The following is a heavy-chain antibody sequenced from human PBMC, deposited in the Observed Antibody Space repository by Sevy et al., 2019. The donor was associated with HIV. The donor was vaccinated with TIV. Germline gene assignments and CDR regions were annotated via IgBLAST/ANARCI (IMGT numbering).Heavy chain of an antibody. J-gene: IGHJ3*01. D-gene: IGHD4-17*01. CDR1: GFIFSSYS. CDR3: ARDYGGLNAFDF. Sequence: GGYLRLSCAASGFIFSSYSMNWVRQAPGKGLEWLASISRSNTYIYYADSVKGRFTISRDDAKNSLYLQMNSLRAEDTAVYYCARDYGGLNAFDFWGQGTMVTVSS. V-gene: IGHV3-21*01. CDR2: ISRSNTYI.